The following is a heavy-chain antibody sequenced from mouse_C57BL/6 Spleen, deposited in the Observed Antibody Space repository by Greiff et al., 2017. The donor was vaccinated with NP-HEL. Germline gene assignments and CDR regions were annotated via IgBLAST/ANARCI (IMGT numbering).Heavy chain of an antibody. CDR2: ISYDGSN. Sequence: EVQLQQSGPGLVKPSQSLSLTCSVTGYSITSGYYWNWIRQFPGNKLEWMGYISYDGSNNYNPSLKNRISITRDTSKNQFFLKLSSVTTEDTATYYCARGDYLYYAMDYWGQGTSVTVSS. J-gene: IGHJ4*01. D-gene: IGHD2-4*01. CDR1: GYSITSGYY. CDR3: ARGDYLYYAMDY. V-gene: IGHV3-6*01.